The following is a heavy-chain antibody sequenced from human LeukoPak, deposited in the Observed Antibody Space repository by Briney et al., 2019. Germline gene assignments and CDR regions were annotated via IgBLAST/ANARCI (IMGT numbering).Heavy chain of an antibody. CDR2: ISYDGSNK. Sequence: GGSLRLSCAASGFTFRSYGMHWVRQAPGKGLEWVAVISYDGSNKYYADSVKGRFTISRDNSKNTLYLQMNSLRAEDTAVYYCAASYDFWGQGTLVTVSS. D-gene: IGHD3-3*01. CDR3: AASYDF. V-gene: IGHV3-30*03. J-gene: IGHJ4*02. CDR1: GFTFRSYG.